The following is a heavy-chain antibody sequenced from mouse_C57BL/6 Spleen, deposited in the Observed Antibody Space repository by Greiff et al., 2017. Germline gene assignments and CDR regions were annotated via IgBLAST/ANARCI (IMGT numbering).Heavy chain of an antibody. Sequence: EVQVVESGEGLVKPGGSLKLSCAASGFTFSSYALSWVRQTPEKRLEWVAYISSGGDYIYYADPVKGRFTISRDNARNTLYLQMSSLKSEDTAMYYCTRDRGSSYRNYFDYWGQGTTLTVSS. CDR1: GFTFSSYA. J-gene: IGHJ2*01. CDR2: ISSGGDYI. V-gene: IGHV5-9-1*02. CDR3: TRDRGSSYRNYFDY. D-gene: IGHD1-1*01.